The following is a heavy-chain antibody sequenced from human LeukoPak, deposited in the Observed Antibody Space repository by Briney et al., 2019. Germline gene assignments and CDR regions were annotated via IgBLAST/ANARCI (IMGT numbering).Heavy chain of an antibody. J-gene: IGHJ6*02. V-gene: IGHV1-18*01. Sequence: EASVKVSCKASGYTFTSYGISWVRQAPGQGLERMGWISAYNGNTNYAQKLQGRVTMTTDTSTSTAYMELRSLRSDDTAVYYCARAPNPPLGEGYYYYGMDVWGQGTTVTVSS. CDR2: ISAYNGNT. CDR1: GYTFTSYG. CDR3: ARAPNPPLGEGYYYYGMDV.